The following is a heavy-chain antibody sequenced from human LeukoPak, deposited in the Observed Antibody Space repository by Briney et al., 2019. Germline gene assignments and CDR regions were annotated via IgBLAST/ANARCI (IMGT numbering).Heavy chain of an antibody. CDR2: LRSDGSHK. Sequence: PGGSLRLSCAASGFTFSSYGMHWVRQAPGKGLEWVAFLRSDGSHKHYADSVKGRFTISRDNSKKTMYLLMNSLRVDDTAVYYCAKDYHYGSGGGDAFEYWGQGTLVTVSS. D-gene: IGHD3-10*01. CDR1: GFTFSSYG. J-gene: IGHJ4*02. V-gene: IGHV3-30*02. CDR3: AKDYHYGSGGGDAFEY.